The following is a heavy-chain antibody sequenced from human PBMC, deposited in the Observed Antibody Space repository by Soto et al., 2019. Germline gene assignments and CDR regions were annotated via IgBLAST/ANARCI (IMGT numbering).Heavy chain of an antibody. CDR3: ARDGGVAVAVDASDI. Sequence: VQLVESGGGVVRPGGSLRLSCAASGFTFEDHGMTWVRQVPGKGLEWVAEINWSGSSTSYADSVKGRFTISRDNAKNSLYLQTNSLRAEDTALYFCARDGGVAVAVDASDIWGQGTMVTVSS. V-gene: IGHV3-20*04. J-gene: IGHJ3*02. D-gene: IGHD6-19*01. CDR2: INWSGSST. CDR1: GFTFEDHG.